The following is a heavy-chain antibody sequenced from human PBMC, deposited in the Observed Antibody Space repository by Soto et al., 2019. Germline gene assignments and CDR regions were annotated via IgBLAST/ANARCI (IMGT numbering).Heavy chain of an antibody. CDR1: GFTFSKYG. J-gene: IGHJ6*02. CDR3: AKDFKVSGSHYGTLNYYYGMDV. CDR2: ISYDGYLK. V-gene: IGHV3-30*18. Sequence: QGQLVESGGGVVQPGRSLRLSCEASGFTFSKYGMQWVRQAPGKVLEWVAVISYDGYLKYYVDSVKGRFTVARDNSKNTLFLEMNSLRVEDTAVYFCAKDFKVSGSHYGTLNYYYGMDVWGQGTTVTVSS. D-gene: IGHD3-10*01.